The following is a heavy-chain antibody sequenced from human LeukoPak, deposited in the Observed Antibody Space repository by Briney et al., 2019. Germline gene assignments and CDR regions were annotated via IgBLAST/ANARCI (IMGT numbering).Heavy chain of an antibody. CDR2: IQYDGTNK. D-gene: IGHD1-26*01. CDR1: GFTLENYA. J-gene: IGHJ5*02. V-gene: IGHV3-30*02. Sequence: PGGSLRLSCGASGFTLENYAINWVRQAPDKGLEWVAFIQYDGTNKYYADSVKGRFTISRDNSKNTLYLQMNSLRAEDTAVYYCAKYALGGSYKGNWFDPWGQGTLVTVSS. CDR3: AKYALGGSYKGNWFDP.